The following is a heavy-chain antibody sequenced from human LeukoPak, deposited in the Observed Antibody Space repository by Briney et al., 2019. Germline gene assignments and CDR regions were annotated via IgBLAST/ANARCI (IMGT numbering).Heavy chain of an antibody. Sequence: IPSETLSLTCSVSGCSINSHYWSWIRQPPGKRLEWIGYIFNTGNTNYNPSLASRVTTSVDTSRAQFFLRLSPVTAADTAVYYCASRPADTTWYGVFDYWSQGTLVTVSS. CDR2: IFNTGNT. D-gene: IGHD3-10*01. J-gene: IGHJ4*02. CDR3: ASRPADTTWYGVFDY. CDR1: GCSINSHY. V-gene: IGHV4-59*11.